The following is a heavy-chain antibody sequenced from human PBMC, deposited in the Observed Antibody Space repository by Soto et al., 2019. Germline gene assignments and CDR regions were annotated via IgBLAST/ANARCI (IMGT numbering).Heavy chain of an antibody. J-gene: IGHJ3*02. D-gene: IGHD2-15*01. CDR1: GFSFRDYA. Sequence: GSLRLSCVASGFSFRDYAMSWVRQAPGKGLVWVSAMTATGVSIFYADSVRGRFTISRDNSKNTLYLQMSSLRAEDTATYYCARVVVAHAFDIWGQGTMVTVSS. CDR3: ARVVVAHAFDI. V-gene: IGHV3-23*01. CDR2: MTATGVSI.